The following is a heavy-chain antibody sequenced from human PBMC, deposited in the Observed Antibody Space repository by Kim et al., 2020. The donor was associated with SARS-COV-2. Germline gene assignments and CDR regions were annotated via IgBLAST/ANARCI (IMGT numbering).Heavy chain of an antibody. V-gene: IGHV3-15*01. CDR2: IKSKTDGGTT. CDR1: GFTFSNAW. CDR3: TTVDDSSGYYGFDY. Sequence: GGSLRLSCAASGFTFSNAWMSWVRQAPGKGLEWVGRIKSKTDGGTTDYAAPVKGRFTISRDDSKNTLYLQMNSLKTEDTAVYYCTTVDDSSGYYGFDYWGQGTLVTVSS. D-gene: IGHD3-22*01. J-gene: IGHJ4*02.